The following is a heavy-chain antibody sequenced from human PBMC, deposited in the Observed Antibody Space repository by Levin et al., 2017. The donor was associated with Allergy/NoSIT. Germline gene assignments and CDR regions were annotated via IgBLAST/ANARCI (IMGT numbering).Heavy chain of an antibody. CDR1: GGTFSSYP. Sequence: ASVKVSCKASGGTFSSYPISWVRQAPGQGLEWMGGIIPIFGTADYAQKFQGRVTITADESTNTVYMELSSLRSEDTAVYYCARGASLYRSSSYFDYWGQGTLVTVSS. D-gene: IGHD6-6*01. CDR2: IIPIFGTA. CDR3: ARGASLYRSSSYFDY. J-gene: IGHJ4*02. V-gene: IGHV1-69*13.